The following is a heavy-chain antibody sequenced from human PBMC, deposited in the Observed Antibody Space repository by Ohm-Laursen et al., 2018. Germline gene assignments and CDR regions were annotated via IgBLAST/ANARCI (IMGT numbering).Heavy chain of an antibody. Sequence: SLRLSCTASGFTFSSYGMHWVRQALGKGLEWVAVIWYDGSNKYYADSVKGRFTISRDNSKNTLYLQVNSLRAEDTAVYYCAKASIWTYFDYWGQGTLATVSS. CDR1: GFTFSSYG. D-gene: IGHD3/OR15-3a*01. V-gene: IGHV3-33*06. J-gene: IGHJ4*02. CDR3: AKASIWTYFDY. CDR2: IWYDGSNK.